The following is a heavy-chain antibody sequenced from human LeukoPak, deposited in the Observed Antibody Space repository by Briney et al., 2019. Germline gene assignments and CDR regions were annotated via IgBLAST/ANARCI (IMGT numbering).Heavy chain of an antibody. D-gene: IGHD3-22*01. CDR2: ISSNADST. CDR3: AKSGIDYYDSSGYRMGAFDI. CDR1: GFTFSSYA. V-gene: IGHV3-64D*09. Sequence: PGGSLRLSCSASGFTFSSYAMHWVRQAPGKGLEYVSAISSNADSTYYADSVKGRFTISRDNSKNTLYLQMSSLSTEDTAVHYCAKSGIDYYDSSGYRMGAFDIWGQGTMVTVSS. J-gene: IGHJ3*02.